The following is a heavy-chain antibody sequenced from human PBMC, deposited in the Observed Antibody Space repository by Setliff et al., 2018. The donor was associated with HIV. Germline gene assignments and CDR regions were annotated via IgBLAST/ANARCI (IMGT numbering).Heavy chain of an antibody. CDR2: IDHIGST. J-gene: IGHJ4*02. V-gene: IGHV4-38-2*01. D-gene: IGHD1-26*01. CDR3: AGGPGTTSNDY. CDR1: GYSISNGYY. Sequence: SETLSLTCAVSGYSISNGYYWAWIRQPPGKGLEWIGSIDHIGSTYYNPSLKGRVTISVDTSKNQFSLRLRAVTAADTAVYYCAGGPGTTSNDYWAQGTLVTVSS.